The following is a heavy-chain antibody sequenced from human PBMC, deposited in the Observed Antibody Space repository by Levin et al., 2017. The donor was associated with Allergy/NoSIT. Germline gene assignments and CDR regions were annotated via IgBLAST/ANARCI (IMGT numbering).Heavy chain of an antibody. V-gene: IGHV4-4*02. Sequence: SETLSLTCAVSGGSISSSNWWSWVRQPPGKGLEWIGEIYHSGSTNYNPSLKSRVTISVDKSKNQFSLKLSSVTAADTAVYYGARDLGGYSSGWYSVDAFDIWGQGTMVTVSS. CDR1: GGSISSSNW. J-gene: IGHJ3*02. D-gene: IGHD6-19*01. CDR2: IYHSGST. CDR3: ARDLGGYSSGWYSVDAFDI.